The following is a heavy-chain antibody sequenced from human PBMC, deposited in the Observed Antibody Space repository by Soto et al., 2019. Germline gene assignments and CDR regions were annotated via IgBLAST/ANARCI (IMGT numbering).Heavy chain of an antibody. Sequence: EVQLVESGGGLIQPGGSLRLSCAASGFTVSSNYMSWVRQAPGKGLEWVSVIYSGGSTYYADSVKGRFTISRDNSKNTLYLQMNSLRAEDTAVYYCARHRTAGTLSGMDVWGQGTTVTVSS. J-gene: IGHJ6*02. CDR2: IYSGGST. D-gene: IGHD6-13*01. CDR1: GFTVSSNY. V-gene: IGHV3-53*01. CDR3: ARHRTAGTLSGMDV.